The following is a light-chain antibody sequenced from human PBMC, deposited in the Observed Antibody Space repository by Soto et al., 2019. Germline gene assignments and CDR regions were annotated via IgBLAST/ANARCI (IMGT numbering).Light chain of an antibody. V-gene: IGKV1-9*01. CDR1: QGISSY. Sequence: IQLTQSPSSLSASIGDRVTITCRAGQGISSYLAWYQQKPGKAPKLLIYAASTLQRGVPSRFSGSGSGTEFTLTISSLQPDDFATYYCQHYNSYSEAFGQGTKVELK. J-gene: IGKJ1*01. CDR2: AAS. CDR3: QHYNSYSEA.